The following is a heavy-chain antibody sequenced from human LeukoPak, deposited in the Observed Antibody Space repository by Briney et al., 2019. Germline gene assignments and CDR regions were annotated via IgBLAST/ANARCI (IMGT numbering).Heavy chain of an antibody. D-gene: IGHD2-2*01. Sequence: GGSLRLSCAASGFTFRSYAMNCVRQAPGKGLEWVSAISVDGDSTYYADSVKGRFTISRDNSKNTLYLQMNSLRPGDTAVYYCAKRRYCTSTSCHDFDYWGQGTLVTVSS. CDR2: ISVDGDST. V-gene: IGHV3-23*01. J-gene: IGHJ4*02. CDR1: GFTFRSYA. CDR3: AKRRYCTSTSCHDFDY.